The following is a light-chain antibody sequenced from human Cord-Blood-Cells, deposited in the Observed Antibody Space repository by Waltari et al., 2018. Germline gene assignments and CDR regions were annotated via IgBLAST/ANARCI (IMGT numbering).Light chain of an antibody. CDR2: GNS. Sequence: QSVLTQPPSVSGAPGQRVTISCTGRSPNIGAGYDVHWYQQLPGTAPKLLIYGNSKRPSGAPDRFSGSKSGTSASLAITGLQAEDEADYYCQSYDSSLSGVVFGGGTKLTVL. J-gene: IGLJ2*01. V-gene: IGLV1-40*01. CDR1: SPNIGAGYD. CDR3: QSYDSSLSGVV.